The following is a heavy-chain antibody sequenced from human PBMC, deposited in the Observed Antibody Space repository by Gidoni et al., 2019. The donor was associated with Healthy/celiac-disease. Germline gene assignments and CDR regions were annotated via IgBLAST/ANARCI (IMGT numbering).Heavy chain of an antibody. V-gene: IGHV4-59*01. CDR1: GGSSSSYY. Sequence: QVQLQESGPGLVKPSETLSLTCTVAGGSSSSYYWSWIRQPPGKGLEWIGYIYYSGSTNYNPSLKSRVTISVDTSKNQFSLKLSSVTAADTAVYYCASSGGSSYDFDYWGQGTLVTVSS. D-gene: IGHD2-15*01. CDR2: IYYSGST. CDR3: ASSGGSSYDFDY. J-gene: IGHJ4*02.